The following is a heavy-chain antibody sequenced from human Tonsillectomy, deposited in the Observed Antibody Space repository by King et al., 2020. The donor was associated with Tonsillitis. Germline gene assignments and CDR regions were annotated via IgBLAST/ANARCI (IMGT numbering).Heavy chain of an antibody. CDR1: GGSISGYY. J-gene: IGHJ6*03. CDR3: GRGQTPLCWSGYGRGRWEGDYYSMDV. Sequence: VQLQESGPGLVKPSETLSLTCSVSGGSISGYYWSWIRQPPGKGLEWIGYVYYSGSTIYNPSLKSRVTISVDMSKNQFSLKLSSVTAADTAVYYCGRGQTPLCWSGYGRGRWEGDYYSMDVWGTGTTVTVSS. D-gene: IGHD3-3*01. V-gene: IGHV4-59*01. CDR2: VYYSGST.